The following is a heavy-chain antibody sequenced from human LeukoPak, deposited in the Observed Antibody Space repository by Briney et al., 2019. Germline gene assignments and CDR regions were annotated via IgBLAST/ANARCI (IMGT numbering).Heavy chain of an antibody. V-gene: IGHV3-33*01. Sequence: GGSLRLSCAASGFTSSSYGMHWVRQAPGKGLEWVAVIWYDGSNKYYVDSVKGRFTISRDNSKNTLYLQMNSLRAEDTAVYYCARDGDSSGWYYYYYGMDVWGQGTTVTVSS. CDR1: GFTSSSYG. D-gene: IGHD6-19*01. J-gene: IGHJ6*02. CDR3: ARDGDSSGWYYYYYGMDV. CDR2: IWYDGSNK.